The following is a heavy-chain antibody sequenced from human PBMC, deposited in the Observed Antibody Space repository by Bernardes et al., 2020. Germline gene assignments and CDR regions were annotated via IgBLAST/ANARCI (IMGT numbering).Heavy chain of an antibody. CDR1: GGSIRSSSYY. CDR3: ARHVGPENYDFWSGYSGHYYYYYGMDV. D-gene: IGHD3-3*01. J-gene: IGHJ6*02. Sequence: SETLSLTCTVSGGSIRSSSYYWGWIRQPPGKGLEWIGSIYYSGSTYYNPSLKSRVTISVDTSKNQFSLKLSSVTAADTAVYYCARHVGPENYDFWSGYSGHYYYYYGMDVWGQGTTVTVSS. V-gene: IGHV4-39*01. CDR2: IYYSGST.